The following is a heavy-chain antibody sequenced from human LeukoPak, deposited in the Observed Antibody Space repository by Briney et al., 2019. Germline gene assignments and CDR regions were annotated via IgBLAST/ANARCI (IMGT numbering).Heavy chain of an antibody. CDR1: GYTFTSYG. D-gene: IGHD6-19*01. Sequence: GASVKVSCKASGYTFTSYGISWVRQAPGQGLEWMGWISAYNGNTNYAQKLQGRVTITTDTSTSTDYMELRSLRSDDTAVYYCARDRSSGWWGHDAFDIWGQGTMVTVSS. J-gene: IGHJ3*02. CDR3: ARDRSSGWWGHDAFDI. CDR2: ISAYNGNT. V-gene: IGHV1-18*01.